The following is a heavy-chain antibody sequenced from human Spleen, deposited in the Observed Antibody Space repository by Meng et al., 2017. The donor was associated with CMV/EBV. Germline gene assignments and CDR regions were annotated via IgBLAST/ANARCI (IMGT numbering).Heavy chain of an antibody. CDR3: ARGGSYYRY. Sequence: GGSLRLSCAASRFTFSDYYLSWIRQAPGKGLEWVSYISASGRSIYYADSVKGRFTISRDNSKNTLYLQMNSLRAEDTAVYYCARGGSYYRYWGQGTLVTVSS. CDR1: RFTFSDYY. D-gene: IGHD1-26*01. V-gene: IGHV3-11*04. CDR2: ISASGRSI. J-gene: IGHJ4*02.